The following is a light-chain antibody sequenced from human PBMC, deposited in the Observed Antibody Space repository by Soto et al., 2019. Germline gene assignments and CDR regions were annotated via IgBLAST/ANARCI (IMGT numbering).Light chain of an antibody. V-gene: IGKV1-5*01. Sequence: DIQVTQSPPTLSASVGDRVTITCRASQTISTWMAWYQQKPGKAPKLLVYGASTLQSGVASRFSGSGSGTDFTLIISGLQPDDSATYYCQQYTNTNNPWMFGQGTKVEI. CDR3: QQYTNTNNPWM. CDR1: QTISTW. CDR2: GAS. J-gene: IGKJ1*01.